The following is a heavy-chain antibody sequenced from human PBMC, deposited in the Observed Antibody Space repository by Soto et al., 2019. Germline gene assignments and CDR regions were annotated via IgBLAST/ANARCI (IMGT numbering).Heavy chain of an antibody. D-gene: IGHD3-10*01. Sequence: PSETLSLTCTVSGGSISSYYWSWIRQPPGKGLEWIGYIYYSGSTNYNPSLKSRVTISVDTSKNQFSLKLSSVTAADTAGYYCARVVGGITMVRGVIIPTSDAFDIWGQGTMVTVSS. CDR1: GGSISSYY. V-gene: IGHV4-59*01. CDR2: IYYSGST. CDR3: ARVVGGITMVRGVIIPTSDAFDI. J-gene: IGHJ3*02.